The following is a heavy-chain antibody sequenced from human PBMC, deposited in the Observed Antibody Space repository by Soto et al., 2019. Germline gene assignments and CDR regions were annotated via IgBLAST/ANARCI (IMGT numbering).Heavy chain of an antibody. J-gene: IGHJ5*02. D-gene: IGHD2-15*01. CDR1: GFTVSSNY. Sequence: VGSLRLSCAASGFTVSSNYMSWVRQAPGKGLEWVSVIYSGGSTYYADSVKGRFTISRDNSKNTLYLQMNSLRAEDTAVYYCARDQRVVQGEDWFDPWGQGTLVTVSS. V-gene: IGHV3-66*01. CDR3: ARDQRVVQGEDWFDP. CDR2: IYSGGST.